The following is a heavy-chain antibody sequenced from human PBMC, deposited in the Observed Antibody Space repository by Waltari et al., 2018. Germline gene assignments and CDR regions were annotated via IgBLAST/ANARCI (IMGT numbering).Heavy chain of an antibody. D-gene: IGHD2-15*01. CDR2: IEGKASNYAT. CDR1: GSSFGVSA. Sequence: EVWPVESGGSLVQPGGSLRLSCAASGSSFGVSALNWIRQTFGKGLEWVARIEGKASNYATAYAASVKGRFTICIDDSENTGCLQMNSLRSEDTAVYYCFSEVAARPWGQGTLVTVSS. J-gene: IGHJ5*02. CDR3: FSEVAARP. V-gene: IGHV3-73*01.